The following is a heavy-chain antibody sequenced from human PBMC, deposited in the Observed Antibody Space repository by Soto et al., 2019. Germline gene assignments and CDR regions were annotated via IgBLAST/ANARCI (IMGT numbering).Heavy chain of an antibody. CDR1: GFTFSSYA. Sequence: GGSLRLSCAASGFTFSSYAMSWVRQAPGKGLEWVSAISGSGGSTYYADSVKGRFTISRDNSKNTLYLQMNSLRAEDTDVYYCAKSGEEYDILTGYTKPYYYYYYMDVWGKGTTVTVSS. V-gene: IGHV3-23*01. CDR2: ISGSGGST. CDR3: AKSGEEYDILTGYTKPYYYYYYMDV. D-gene: IGHD3-9*01. J-gene: IGHJ6*03.